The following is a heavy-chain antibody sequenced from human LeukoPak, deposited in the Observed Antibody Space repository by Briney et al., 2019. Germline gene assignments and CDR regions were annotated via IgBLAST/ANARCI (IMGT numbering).Heavy chain of an antibody. Sequence: SETLSLTCAVSGGSISSGGYYWGWIRQPPGKGLEWIGSIYYSGSTYYNPSLKSRVTISVDTSKNQFSLKLSSVTAADTAVYYCARPKYYYDSSGEDAFDIWGQGTMVTVSS. J-gene: IGHJ3*02. V-gene: IGHV4-39*01. D-gene: IGHD3-22*01. CDR2: IYYSGST. CDR3: ARPKYYYDSSGEDAFDI. CDR1: GGSISSGGYY.